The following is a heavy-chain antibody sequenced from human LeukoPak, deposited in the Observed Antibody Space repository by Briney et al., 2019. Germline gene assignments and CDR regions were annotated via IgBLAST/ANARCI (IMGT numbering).Heavy chain of an antibody. Sequence: GRSLRLSCAASGFTFNSHAMHWVRQDPGKGLEWVSAISGSGGSTYYADSVKGRFTISRDNSKNTLYLQMNSLRAEDTAVYYCAKGRWELLGLFDYWGQGTLVTVSS. D-gene: IGHD1-26*01. V-gene: IGHV3-23*01. CDR1: GFTFNSHA. J-gene: IGHJ4*02. CDR2: ISGSGGST. CDR3: AKGRWELLGLFDY.